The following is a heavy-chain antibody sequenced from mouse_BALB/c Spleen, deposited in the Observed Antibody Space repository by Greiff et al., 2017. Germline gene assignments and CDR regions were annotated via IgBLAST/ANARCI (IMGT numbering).Heavy chain of an antibody. CDR2: ISSGSSTI. J-gene: IGHJ4*01. CDR1: GFTFSSFG. Sequence: EVQRVESGGGLVQPGGSRKLSCAASGFTFSSFGMHWVRQAPEKGLEWVAYISSGSSTIYYADTVKGRFTISRDNPKNTLFLQMTSLRSEDTDMYYCETYYGSSGTDYAMDYWGQGTSVTVSS. D-gene: IGHD1-1*01. V-gene: IGHV5-17*02. CDR3: ETYYGSSGTDYAMDY.